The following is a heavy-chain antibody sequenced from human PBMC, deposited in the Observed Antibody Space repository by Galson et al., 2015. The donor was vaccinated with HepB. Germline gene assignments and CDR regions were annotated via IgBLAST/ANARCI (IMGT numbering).Heavy chain of an antibody. J-gene: IGHJ2*01. Sequence: SVKVSCKASGYTFTSYAMHWVRQAPGQRLEWMGWINAGNGNTKYSQKFQGRVTITRDTSASTAYMELSSLRSEDTAVYYCAREGAVDWYFDLWGRGTLVTVSS. CDR1: GYTFTSYA. D-gene: IGHD2-21*01. V-gene: IGHV1-3*01. CDR3: AREGAVDWYFDL. CDR2: INAGNGNT.